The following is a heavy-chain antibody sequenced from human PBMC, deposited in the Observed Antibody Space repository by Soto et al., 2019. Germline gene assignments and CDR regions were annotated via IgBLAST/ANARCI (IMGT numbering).Heavy chain of an antibody. D-gene: IGHD4-17*01. CDR3: SRGDATKIVVTTYYGMDV. CDR1: GGTLGNYG. Sequence: QVQLVQSGAEVKKPGSSVRVSCKASGGTLGNYGISWVRQAPGQGREWMGGIIPVFGTANYAQKFQGRVTITADESTSTVYMDVTSLRSEDTAVYYCSRGDATKIVVTTYYGMDVWGQGTSVTVYS. V-gene: IGHV1-69*12. J-gene: IGHJ6*02. CDR2: IIPVFGTA.